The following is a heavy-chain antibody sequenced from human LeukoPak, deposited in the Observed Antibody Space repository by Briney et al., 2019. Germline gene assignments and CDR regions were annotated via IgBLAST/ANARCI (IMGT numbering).Heavy chain of an antibody. Sequence: ASVKVSCKASGGPFSTFAISWVRQAPGQGLEWMGEIIPTFRSATYAQMFQGRVTITADESTTTALMELSSLRSADTAVYYCARAQYNTWPPAPIDYWGQGTLVTVSS. CDR3: ARAQYNTWPPAPIDY. CDR2: IIPTFRSA. CDR1: GGPFSTFA. D-gene: IGHD1-1*01. J-gene: IGHJ4*02. V-gene: IGHV1-69*13.